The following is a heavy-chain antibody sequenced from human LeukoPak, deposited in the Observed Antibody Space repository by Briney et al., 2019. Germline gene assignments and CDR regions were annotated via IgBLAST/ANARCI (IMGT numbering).Heavy chain of an antibody. Sequence: GGSLRLSCAASGFTFSTYWMHWVRQAPGKGLVWVSRINSDGSSTNYADSVKGRFTISRDNAKNTLYLQMNSLRAEDTAVYYCARDQFQLPGNYYYYYGMDVWGQGTTVTVSS. CDR1: GFTFSTYW. V-gene: IGHV3-74*01. CDR3: ARDQFQLPGNYYYYYGMDV. CDR2: INSDGSST. D-gene: IGHD2-2*01. J-gene: IGHJ6*02.